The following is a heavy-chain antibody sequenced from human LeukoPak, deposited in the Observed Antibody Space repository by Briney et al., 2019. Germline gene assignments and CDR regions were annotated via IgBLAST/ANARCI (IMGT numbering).Heavy chain of an antibody. J-gene: IGHJ6*03. V-gene: IGHV1-2*02. CDR2: INPNNGDT. CDR1: GYTFTGYY. D-gene: IGHD5-24*01. CDR3: ARAVGMATYYYYYYMDV. Sequence: ASVKVSCKASGYTFTGYYLHWVRQAPGQGLEWMGWINPNNGDTHSAQKFQGRVTMTRDTSISTAYMELSSLRCEDTAVYYCARAVGMATYYYYYYMDVRGKGTTVTISS.